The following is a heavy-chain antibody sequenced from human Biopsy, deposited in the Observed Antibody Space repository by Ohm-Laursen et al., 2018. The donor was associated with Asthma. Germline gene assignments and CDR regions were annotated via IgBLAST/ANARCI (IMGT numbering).Heavy chain of an antibody. J-gene: IGHJ5*02. CDR3: ARGQKSAGDRWFDP. Sequence: SVKVSCKASGYTFIGCPIHWMRQAPGQGLEWMGRINPNSGGTNYAQKFQGRVTMTRDTSISTAYMEVSRLRSDDTAVYYCARGQKSAGDRWFDPWGQGTLVIVSS. CDR1: GYTFIGCP. D-gene: IGHD6-13*01. V-gene: IGHV1-2*06. CDR2: INPNSGGT.